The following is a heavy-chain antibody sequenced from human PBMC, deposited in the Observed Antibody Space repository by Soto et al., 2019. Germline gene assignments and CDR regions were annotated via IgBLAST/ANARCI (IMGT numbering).Heavy chain of an antibody. V-gene: IGHV2-5*02. CDR1: GCSLSTSGVG. CDR2: IYWEDDK. D-gene: IGHD6-13*01. CDR3: AHIGSAQPYFDY. J-gene: IGHJ4*02. Sequence: QITLKESGPTLVKPTQTLTLTCTFSGCSLSTSGVGVGWIRQPPGKALEWLALIYWEDDKRYSPSLKSRLTITKDTSKNQVVLSMTNMDPVATATYYRAHIGSAQPYFDYWGQGTLVTVSS.